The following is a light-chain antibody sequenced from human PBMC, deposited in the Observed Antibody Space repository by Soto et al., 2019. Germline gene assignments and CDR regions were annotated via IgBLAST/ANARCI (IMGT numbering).Light chain of an antibody. Sequence: EIVMTQSPLSLSVTPGEPASFSCRASQSIHTSLAWYQQKSGKPPRLVIYDSTLRANGVPDRFGGSRSGTEFTLTINSLEPEDFAVYYCQQRNVWPPITFGQGTRLEI. CDR3: QQRNVWPPIT. CDR1: QSIHTS. CDR2: DST. J-gene: IGKJ5*01. V-gene: IGKV3-11*01.